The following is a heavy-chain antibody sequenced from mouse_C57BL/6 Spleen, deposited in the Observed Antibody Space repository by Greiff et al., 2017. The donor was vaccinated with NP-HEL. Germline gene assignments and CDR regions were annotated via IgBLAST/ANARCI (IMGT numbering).Heavy chain of an antibody. Sequence: QVQLKESGAELVRPGTSVKVSCKASGYAFTNYLIEWVKQRPGQGLEWIGVINPGSGGTNYNEKFKGKATLTADKSSSTAYMQLSSLTSEDSAVYFCARGDSSGYYDYWGQGTTLTVSS. J-gene: IGHJ2*01. D-gene: IGHD3-2*02. CDR3: ARGDSSGYYDY. CDR1: GYAFTNYL. V-gene: IGHV1-54*01. CDR2: INPGSGGT.